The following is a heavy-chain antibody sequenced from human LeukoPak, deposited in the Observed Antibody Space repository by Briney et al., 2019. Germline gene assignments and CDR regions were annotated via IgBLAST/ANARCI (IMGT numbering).Heavy chain of an antibody. CDR1: GYTFTGYY. CDR3: AKPRDGYDY. CDR2: MNPNSGNT. V-gene: IGHV1-8*02. J-gene: IGHJ4*02. D-gene: IGHD5-24*01. Sequence: ASVKVSCKASGYTFTGYYMHWVRQATGQGLEWMGWMNPNSGNTGYAQKFQGRVTMTEDTSTDTAYMELSSLRSEDTAVYYCAKPRDGYDYWGQGTLVTVSS.